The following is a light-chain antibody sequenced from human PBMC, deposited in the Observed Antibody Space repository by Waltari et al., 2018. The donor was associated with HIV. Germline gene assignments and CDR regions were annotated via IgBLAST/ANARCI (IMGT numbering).Light chain of an antibody. CDR1: SSDIGSYNL. J-gene: IGLJ1*01. CDR2: EGS. V-gene: IGLV2-23*01. Sequence: QSALTQPASVSGSPGQSITISCTGTSSDIGSYNLVSWYQQHPGKAPKLMIYEGSKRPSGISNRFSGSKSGNTASLTISGLQAEDEADYYCYSYAGSRTGDVFGTGTKVTVL. CDR3: YSYAGSRTGDV.